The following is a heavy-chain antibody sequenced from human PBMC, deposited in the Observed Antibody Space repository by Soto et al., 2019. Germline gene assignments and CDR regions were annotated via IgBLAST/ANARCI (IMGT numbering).Heavy chain of an antibody. CDR2: ISGSGAST. D-gene: IGHD6-19*01. CDR3: AKYSSSWDEDY. Sequence: EVQLLESGGGLVQPGGSLRLSCAASGFTFSSYPMTWVRQAPGEGLQLVSSISGSGASTFYADSVKVRFTISRDNSKNTLTLQMRSLRAGDTAIYDCAKYSSSWDEDYWGQGTLVTVSS. J-gene: IGHJ4*02. CDR1: GFTFSSYP. V-gene: IGHV3-23*01.